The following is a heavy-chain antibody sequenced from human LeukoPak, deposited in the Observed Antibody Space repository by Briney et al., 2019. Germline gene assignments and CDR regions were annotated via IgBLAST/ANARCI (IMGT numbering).Heavy chain of an antibody. D-gene: IGHD2-15*01. V-gene: IGHV3-64D*06. CDR1: GFTFSSYA. Sequence: GGSLRLSCSASGFTFSSYAMHWVRQAPGKGLDYVSAISSNGGSTYYADSVKGRFTISRDNSKNTLYLQMSSLRAEDTAVYYCVKGAVVVVAAAFEYWGQGTLVTVSS. CDR2: ISSNGGST. CDR3: VKGAVVVVAAAFEY. J-gene: IGHJ4*02.